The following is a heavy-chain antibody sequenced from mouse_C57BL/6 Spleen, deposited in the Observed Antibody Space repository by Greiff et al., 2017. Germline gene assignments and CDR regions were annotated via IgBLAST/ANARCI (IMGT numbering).Heavy chain of an antibody. CDR3: ARVTYDYDVDY. J-gene: IGHJ2*01. V-gene: IGHV1-81*01. D-gene: IGHD2-4*01. CDR2: IYPRSGNT. Sequence: QVQLQQSGAELARPGASVKLSCKASGYTFTSYGISWVKQRTGQGLEWIGEIYPRSGNTYYNEKFKGKATLTADKSSSTAYMELRSLTSEDSAVYFCARVTYDYDVDYWGQGTTLTVSS. CDR1: GYTFTSYG.